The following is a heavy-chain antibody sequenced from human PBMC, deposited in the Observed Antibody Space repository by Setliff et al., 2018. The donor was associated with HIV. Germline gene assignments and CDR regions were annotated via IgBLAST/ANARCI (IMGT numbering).Heavy chain of an antibody. CDR1: GGSFSGYY. CDR2: INHSGGT. V-gene: IGHV4-34*01. J-gene: IGHJ4*02. Sequence: SETLSLTCAVYGGSFSGYYWSWIRQSPGKGLEWIGEINHSGGTNYSPSLKSRVTISVDTSKNQFSLKLSSVNAADTAVYCCARGARRVIAVAGRFDYWGQGTLVTVSS. D-gene: IGHD6-19*01. CDR3: ARGARRVIAVAGRFDY.